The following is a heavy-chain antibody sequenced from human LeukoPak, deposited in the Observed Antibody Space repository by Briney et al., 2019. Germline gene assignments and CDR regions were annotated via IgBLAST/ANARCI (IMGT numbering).Heavy chain of an antibody. CDR3: AKGRSDWHLSDFDY. J-gene: IGHJ4*02. Sequence: GGSLRLSCAASGFTFSLYAVTWVRQAPGKGLEWVSSISGSSGSTYYADSVKGRFTISRDNSKSTLYLQMSSLRAEDTAVYYCAKGRSDWHLSDFDYWGQGTLVTVSS. CDR2: ISGSSGST. CDR1: GFTFSLYA. D-gene: IGHD2-21*02. V-gene: IGHV3-23*01.